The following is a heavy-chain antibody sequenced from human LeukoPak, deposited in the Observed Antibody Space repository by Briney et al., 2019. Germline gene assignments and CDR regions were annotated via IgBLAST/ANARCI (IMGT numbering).Heavy chain of an antibody. CDR2: INSDGSST. CDR1: GFTFSSYA. Sequence: GGSLRLSCAASGFTFSSYAMSWVRQAPGKGLVWVSRINSDGSSTSYADSVKGRFTISRDNAKNTLYLQMNSLRAEDTAVYYCASGIAVAGGFDYWGQGTLVTVSS. D-gene: IGHD6-19*01. CDR3: ASGIAVAGGFDY. J-gene: IGHJ4*02. V-gene: IGHV3-74*01.